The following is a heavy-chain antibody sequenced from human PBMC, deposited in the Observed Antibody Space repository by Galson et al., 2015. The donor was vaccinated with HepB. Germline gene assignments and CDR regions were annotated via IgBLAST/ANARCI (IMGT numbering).Heavy chain of an antibody. CDR3: ARRDYYDSSGHSFDY. D-gene: IGHD3-22*01. V-gene: IGHV2-70*11. Sequence: PALVKPTQTLTLTCTFSGFSLSTSGMCVSWIRQPPGKALEWLARIDWDDDKYYSTSLKTRLTISKDTSKNQVVLTMTNMDPVDTATYYCARRDYYDSSGHSFDYWGQGTLVTVSS. CDR1: GFSLSTSGMC. J-gene: IGHJ4*02. CDR2: IDWDDDK.